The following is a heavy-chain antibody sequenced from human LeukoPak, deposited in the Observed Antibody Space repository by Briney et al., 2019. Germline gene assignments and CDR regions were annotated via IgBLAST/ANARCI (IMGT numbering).Heavy chain of an antibody. CDR3: ARGPPLDY. V-gene: IGHV4-59*01. CDR1: GGSISSYY. Sequence: SETLSLTCTVSGGSISSYYWSWIRQPPGKGLEWLGYIYYSGNTDYNPSLKSRVTISVDTSKNQFSLRVSSVTAADTAVYYCARGPPLDYWGRGTLVTVSS. CDR2: IYYSGNT. J-gene: IGHJ4*02.